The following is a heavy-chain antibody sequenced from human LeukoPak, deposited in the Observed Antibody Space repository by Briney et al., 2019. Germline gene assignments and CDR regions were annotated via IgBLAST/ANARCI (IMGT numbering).Heavy chain of an antibody. CDR2: ISWNSGSI. V-gene: IGHV3-9*01. CDR3: AKDWSYGGNSWKYFGS. Sequence: GGSLRLSCAASGFTFDDYAMHWVRHAPGKGLEWVSGISWNSGSIGYADSVKGRFTISRDNAKNSLYLQMNSLRAEDTALYYCAKDWSYGGNSWKYFGSWGQGILVTVSS. D-gene: IGHD4-23*01. J-gene: IGHJ4*02. CDR1: GFTFDDYA.